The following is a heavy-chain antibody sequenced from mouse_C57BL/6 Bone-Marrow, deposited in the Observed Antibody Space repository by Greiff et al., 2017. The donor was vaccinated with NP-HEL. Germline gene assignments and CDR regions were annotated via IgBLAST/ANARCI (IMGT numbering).Heavy chain of an antibody. V-gene: IGHV2-2*01. CDR3: ARLWLRRDAMDY. J-gene: IGHJ4*01. Sequence: VKLVESGPGLVQPSQCLSITCTVSGFSLTSYGVHWVRQSPGKGLEWLGVIWSGGSTDYNAAFISRLSISKDNSKSQVFFKMNSLQADDTAIYYCARLWLRRDAMDYWGQGTSVTVSS. CDR2: IWSGGST. CDR1: GFSLTSYG. D-gene: IGHD2-2*01.